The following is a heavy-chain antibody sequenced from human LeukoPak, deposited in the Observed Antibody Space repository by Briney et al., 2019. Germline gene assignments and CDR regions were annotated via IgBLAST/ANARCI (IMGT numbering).Heavy chain of an antibody. D-gene: IGHD3-22*01. V-gene: IGHV3-11*04. CDR3: AGRGDSSGYNYIDY. Sequence: PGGSLRLSCAASGFTFSDYYMSWIRQAPGKGLEWVSYISSSGSTIYYADSVKGRFTISRDNAKNSLYLQMNSLRAEDTALYYCAGRGDSSGYNYIDYWGQGTLVTVSS. CDR1: GFTFSDYY. J-gene: IGHJ4*02. CDR2: ISSSGSTI.